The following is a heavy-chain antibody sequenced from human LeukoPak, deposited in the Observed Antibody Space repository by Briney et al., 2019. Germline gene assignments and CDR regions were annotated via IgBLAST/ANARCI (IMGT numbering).Heavy chain of an antibody. J-gene: IGHJ4*02. CDR1: GGSISSYY. Sequence: PSETLSLTCTVSGGSISSYYWSWIRQPPGKGLEWIGYIYYSGSTNYNPSLKSRVTISVDTSKNQFSLKLSSVTAADTAVYYCARSRAYYGSGSYFDYWGQGTLVTVSS. CDR2: IYYSGST. CDR3: ARSRAYYGSGSYFDY. D-gene: IGHD3-10*01. V-gene: IGHV4-59*01.